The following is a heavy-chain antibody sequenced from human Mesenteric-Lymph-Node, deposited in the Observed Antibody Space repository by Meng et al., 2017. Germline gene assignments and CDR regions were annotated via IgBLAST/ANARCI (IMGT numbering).Heavy chain of an antibody. J-gene: IGHJ4*02. D-gene: IGHD5-24*01. CDR2: INYSGTT. Sequence: SETLSLTCTVSTDSISSDYWSWFRLPPGKGREWIGYINYSGTTKSSASLQSLVTMSVDTSKNQFSLRLSSVTAADTAVYYCARQTRKEGYNYMFDYWGQGTLVTVSS. V-gene: IGHV4-59*08. CDR3: ARQTRKEGYNYMFDY. CDR1: TDSISSDY.